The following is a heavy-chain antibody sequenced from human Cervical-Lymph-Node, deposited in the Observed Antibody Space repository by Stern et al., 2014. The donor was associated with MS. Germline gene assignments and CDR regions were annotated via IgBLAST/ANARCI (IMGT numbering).Heavy chain of an antibody. CDR1: GGSFSGYY. J-gene: IGHJ5*02. Sequence: QVQLQQWGAGLLKPSETLSLTCAVYGGSFSGYYWSWIRQPPGKGLEWIGEINHSGSTNYNPSLKSRVTISVDTSKNQFSLKLSSVTAADTAVYYAVVAAQYNWFDPWGQGTLVTVSS. CDR2: INHSGST. V-gene: IGHV4-34*01. D-gene: IGHD2-15*01. CDR3: VVAAQYNWFDP.